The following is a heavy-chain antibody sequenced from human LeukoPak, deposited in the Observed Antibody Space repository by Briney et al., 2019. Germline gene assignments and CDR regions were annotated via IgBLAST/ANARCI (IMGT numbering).Heavy chain of an antibody. Sequence: GGSLRLSCATSGVTFSKYSMQWVRQAPGKGLEWVAFVRFDTSQIYYADSVKGRFTISRDNSMSTLYLQMDSLRAEDTAVYYCAKDTLRSAEGYFWGQGILVTVSS. V-gene: IGHV3-30*02. CDR2: VRFDTSQI. J-gene: IGHJ4*02. D-gene: IGHD3-22*01. CDR3: AKDTLRSAEGYF. CDR1: GVTFSKYS.